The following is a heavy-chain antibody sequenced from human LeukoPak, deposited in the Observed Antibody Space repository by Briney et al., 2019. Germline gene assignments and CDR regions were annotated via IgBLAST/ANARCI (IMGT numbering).Heavy chain of an antibody. J-gene: IGHJ6*03. CDR3: ANTPFSDYYYYMDV. CDR1: GFTFSSYG. Sequence: GGSLRLSCAASGFTFSSYGMHWVRQAPGKGLEWVAFIRYDGSNKYYADSVKGRFTISRDNSKNTLYLQMSSLRAEDTAVYYCANTPFSDYYYYMDVWGKGTTVTVSS. V-gene: IGHV3-30*02. CDR2: IRYDGSNK.